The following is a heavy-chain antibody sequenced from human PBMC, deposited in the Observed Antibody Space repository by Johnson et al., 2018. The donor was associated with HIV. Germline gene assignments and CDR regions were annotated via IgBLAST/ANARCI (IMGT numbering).Heavy chain of an antibody. V-gene: IGHV3-15*01. J-gene: IGHJ3*02. CDR1: GFTFSNAW. CDR2: IKSKNDGGTT. CDR3: TARAALWIVDIHFFGDGFDI. D-gene: IGHD5-12*01. Sequence: EVQLVESGGGLVKPGGSLRLSCVASGFTFSNAWMSWVRQTPGKGLEWVGRIKSKNDGGTTDYAAPVKGRFTISRDDSKNTLYLQMNSLKTEDTAVYYCTARAALWIVDIHFFGDGFDIWGNGKMVTVSS.